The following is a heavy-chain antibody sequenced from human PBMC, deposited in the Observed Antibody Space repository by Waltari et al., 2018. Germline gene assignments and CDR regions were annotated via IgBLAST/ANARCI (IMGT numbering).Heavy chain of an antibody. Sequence: QVHLVQSGPEVKTPGASVKVSCTTSGYIFNDYYMHWVRQAPGQGLEFMGWINPNGGATFYAPKFRDRVTITTDASISTVYMHLTSLRSDDTALYYCARLSEFWGQGTLITVSS. J-gene: IGHJ1*01. CDR3: ARLSEF. CDR1: GYIFNDYY. V-gene: IGHV1-2*02. CDR2: INPNGGAT.